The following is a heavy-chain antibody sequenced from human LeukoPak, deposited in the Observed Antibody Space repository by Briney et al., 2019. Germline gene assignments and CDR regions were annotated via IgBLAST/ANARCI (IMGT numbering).Heavy chain of an antibody. V-gene: IGHV4-39*01. CDR1: GGSISRSSDY. Sequence: SETLSLTCAVSGGSISRSSDYWGWIRQPPGKGLEWIGSIDYSGNTYYNSSLKSRVTISVDTSKNQLSLKLSSVTAADTAVYYCARHEYGIGKGYRGQGTLVTVSS. CDR3: ARHEYGIGKGY. D-gene: IGHD4-17*01. CDR2: IDYSGNT. J-gene: IGHJ4*02.